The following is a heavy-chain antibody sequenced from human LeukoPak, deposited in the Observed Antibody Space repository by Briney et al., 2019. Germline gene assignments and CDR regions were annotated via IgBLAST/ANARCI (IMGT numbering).Heavy chain of an antibody. V-gene: IGHV4-59*01. J-gene: IGHJ3*02. Sequence: TSETLSLTCTVSGGSISSYYWRWVRQPPGKGLEWVGYIYYSGRTNYNASLKSRVTISVDTSKNQFSLKLSSVTAADTAVYYCATPGYCSGGSCYNHAFDIWGQGTMVTVSS. CDR3: ATPGYCSGGSCYNHAFDI. CDR2: IYYSGRT. CDR1: GGSISSYY. D-gene: IGHD2-15*01.